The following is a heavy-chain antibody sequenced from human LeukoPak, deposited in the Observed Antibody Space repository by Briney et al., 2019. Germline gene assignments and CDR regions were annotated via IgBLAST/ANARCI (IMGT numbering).Heavy chain of an antibody. CDR2: ISSSSSYI. J-gene: IGHJ4*02. V-gene: IGHV3-21*01. CDR3: ARAYYDSSGYYYVYFDY. CDR1: GFTFSSYS. D-gene: IGHD3-22*01. Sequence: PGGSLRLSCAASGFTFSSYSMNWVRQAPGKGLEWVSSISSSSSYIYYADSVKGRFTISRDNAKNSLYLQLNSLRAEDTALYYCARAYYDSSGYYYVYFDYWGQGSLVTVSS.